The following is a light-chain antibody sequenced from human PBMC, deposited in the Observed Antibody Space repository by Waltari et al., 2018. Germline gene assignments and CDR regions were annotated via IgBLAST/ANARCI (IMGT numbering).Light chain of an antibody. V-gene: IGLV1-47*01. Sequence: QSVLTQPPSASGTPGQRVTISCSGSSSNIGRNYVYWYQQLPGTAPRLLNCRNHQRPSGVPDRFSGSKSGTSPSLAISGLRSEDEADYYCAAWDDSLNAFYVFGIGTKVTVL. CDR3: AAWDDSLNAFYV. CDR2: RNH. CDR1: SSNIGRNY. J-gene: IGLJ1*01.